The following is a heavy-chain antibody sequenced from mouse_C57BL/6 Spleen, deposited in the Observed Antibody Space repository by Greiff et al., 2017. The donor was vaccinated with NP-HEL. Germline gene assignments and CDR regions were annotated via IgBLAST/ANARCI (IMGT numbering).Heavy chain of an antibody. CDR3: ARHAGYYWYFDV. CDR2: ISGGGGNT. V-gene: IGHV5-9*01. Sequence: DVMLVESGGGLVKPGGSLKLSCAASGFTFSSYTMSWVRQTPEKRLEWVATISGGGGNTYYPDSVKGRFTISRDNAKNTLYLQMSSLRSEDTALYYCARHAGYYWYFDVWGTGTTVTVSS. D-gene: IGHD2-2*01. CDR1: GFTFSSYT. J-gene: IGHJ1*03.